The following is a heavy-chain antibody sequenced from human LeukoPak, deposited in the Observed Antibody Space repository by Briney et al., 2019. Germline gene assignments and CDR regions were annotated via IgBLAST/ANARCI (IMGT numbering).Heavy chain of an antibody. CDR3: AKDLRAGTEY. CDR1: GFTFSSYG. J-gene: IGHJ4*02. D-gene: IGHD1-1*01. V-gene: IGHV3-30*18. Sequence: PGGSLRLSCAASGFTFSSYGMHWVRQAPGKGLEWVAVISYDGSNKYYADSVKGRFTISRDNSKNTLYLQMNSLRAEDTAVYYCAKDLRAGTEYWGQGTLVTVSS. CDR2: ISYDGSNK.